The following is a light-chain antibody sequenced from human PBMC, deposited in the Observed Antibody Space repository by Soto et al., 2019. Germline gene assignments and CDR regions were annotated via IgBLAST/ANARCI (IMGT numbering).Light chain of an antibody. V-gene: IGKV3-15*01. CDR1: QSVSGK. CDR3: QQYNNWPL. J-gene: IGKJ1*01. CDR2: GAS. Sequence: EIVRTQSPATLSVSPWERATVSCGASQSVSGKLAWYQQTPGQAHRLLIYGASTRATGIPARFSGSGSGTEFTLTISRLQSEDFAVYYCQQYNNWPLFGQGTKVDIK.